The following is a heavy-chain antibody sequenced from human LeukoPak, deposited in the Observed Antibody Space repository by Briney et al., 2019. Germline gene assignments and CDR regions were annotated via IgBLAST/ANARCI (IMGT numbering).Heavy chain of an antibody. CDR2: IYYSGST. V-gene: IGHV4-59*08. J-gene: IGHJ4*02. CDR1: GGSISSYY. D-gene: IGHD6-19*01. Sequence: SETLSLTCTVSGGSISSYYWSWIRQPPGKGLEWIGYIYYSGSTNYNPSLKSRVTISVDTSKNQFSLKLSSVTAADTAVYYCARAPGSSGWYRPYYFDYWGQGTLVTVSS. CDR3: ARAPGSSGWYRPYYFDY.